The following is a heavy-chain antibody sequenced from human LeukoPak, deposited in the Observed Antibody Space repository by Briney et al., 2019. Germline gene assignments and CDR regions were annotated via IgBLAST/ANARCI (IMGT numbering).Heavy chain of an antibody. CDR1: GDSISSGDYF. D-gene: IGHD3-10*01. V-gene: IGHV4-30-2*03. J-gene: IGHJ4*02. Sequence: SQTLSLTCTVSGDSISSGDYFWGWMRQPPGKGLEWIGSIYHSVTTHYNPSLKSRVTISLDTSKNQFSLRLSSVTAADTAVYYCARQTGSGLFSLPGGQGTLVTVSS. CDR2: IYHSVTT. CDR3: ARQTGSGLFSLP.